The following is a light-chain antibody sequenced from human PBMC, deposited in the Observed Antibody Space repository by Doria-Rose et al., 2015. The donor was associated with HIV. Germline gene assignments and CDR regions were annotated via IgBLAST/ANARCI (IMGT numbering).Light chain of an antibody. V-gene: IGLV2-11*01. Sequence: QSVLIQPRSVSGSSGQSVTISCTGTNSDIGGHNYVSWYQHHPGKAPKRLIYDVTKRPSGVPDRFSGSKTGNTASLTISGLQAEDEADYYCCSYAGSDTLNVIFGGGTKLTVL. CDR2: DVT. CDR3: CSYAGSDTLNVI. J-gene: IGLJ2*01. CDR1: NSDIGGHNY.